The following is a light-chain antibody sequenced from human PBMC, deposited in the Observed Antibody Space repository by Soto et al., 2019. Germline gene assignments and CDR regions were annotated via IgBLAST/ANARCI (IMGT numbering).Light chain of an antibody. CDR1: QGISSF. V-gene: IGKV1-27*01. CDR3: QKYSSVIT. CDR2: GAS. Sequence: DIQMTQSPSSLSASVGDRVTITCRASQGISSFVAWYQQKPGKVPRLLISGASTLQSGVPSRFSGSGSVTDFTLTITSLQPEDVATYYCQKYSSVITFGQGTRLETK. J-gene: IGKJ5*01.